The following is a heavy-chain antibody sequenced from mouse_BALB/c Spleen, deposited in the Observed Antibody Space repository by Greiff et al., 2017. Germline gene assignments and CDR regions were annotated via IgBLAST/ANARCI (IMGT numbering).Heavy chain of an antibody. V-gene: IGHV1-5*01. Sequence: EVQLQQPGAELVKPGASVKMSCKASGYTFTSYWINWVKQRPGQGLEWIGDIYPGNSDTSYNQKFKGKAKLTAVTSASTAYMELSSLTNEDSAVYYCTRGDYGSSYFDYWGQGTTLTVSS. CDR3: TRGDYGSSYFDY. CDR2: IYPGNSDT. CDR1: GYTFTSYW. D-gene: IGHD1-1*01. J-gene: IGHJ2*01.